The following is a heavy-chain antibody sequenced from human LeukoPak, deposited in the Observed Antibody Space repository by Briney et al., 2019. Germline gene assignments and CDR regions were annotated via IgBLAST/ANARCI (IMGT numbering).Heavy chain of an antibody. Sequence: PSETLSLTCTVSVDSMRSYYWSWIRQSPGKGLEWIGYIFYSGTATYNPSPQSRVTFALDTSKNQFSLRLTSVTAADTAAYYCASCVDLGIVGATSLFEYWGQGTPVAVSS. J-gene: IGHJ4*02. CDR2: IFYSGTA. CDR3: ASCVDLGIVGATSLFEY. D-gene: IGHD1-26*01. V-gene: IGHV4-59*01. CDR1: VDSMRSYY.